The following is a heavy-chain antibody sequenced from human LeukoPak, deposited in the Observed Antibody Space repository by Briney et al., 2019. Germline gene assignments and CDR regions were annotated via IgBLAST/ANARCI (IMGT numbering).Heavy chain of an antibody. J-gene: IGHJ4*02. Sequence: SDTLSLTCAVSGGSISRSTWWSWVRQPPGKGLEWIGEIYHSGSANYNPSLKSRLTISVDKSRNQFSLILSSVTAADTAVYYCASKSYSGSYTFDYWGQGTLVTVSS. V-gene: IGHV4-4*02. CDR2: IYHSGSA. CDR3: ASKSYSGSYTFDY. D-gene: IGHD1-26*01. CDR1: GGSISRSTW.